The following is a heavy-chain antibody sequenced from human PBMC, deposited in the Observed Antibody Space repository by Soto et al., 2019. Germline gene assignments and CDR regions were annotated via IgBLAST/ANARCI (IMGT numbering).Heavy chain of an antibody. CDR3: SGLRMVPAHTELDP. D-gene: IGHD2-15*01. CDR1: SGTISSSNW. Sequence: PSETLSLTCAVSSGTISSSNWWTWVRQPPGKGLEWIGEINQSGSPNYNPSLRRRGTISVDKSKSQFFLKLSSVTAAVTAIYFCSGLRMVPAHTELDPWGPLTLATVPS. J-gene: IGHJ5*02. V-gene: IGHV4-4*02. CDR2: INQSGSP.